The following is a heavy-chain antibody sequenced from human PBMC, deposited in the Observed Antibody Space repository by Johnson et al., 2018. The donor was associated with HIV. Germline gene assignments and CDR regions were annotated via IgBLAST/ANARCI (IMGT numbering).Heavy chain of an antibody. CDR3: AREERGAFDI. CDR2: IKQDGSEK. V-gene: IGHV3-7*05. Sequence: VQLVESGGGLAKPAWSPRVSCAASQFTFSGYYMNCVRQAPGKGLEWVANIKQDGSEKYYVDSVKGRFTISRDNAKNSLYLQMNSLRAEDTAVYYCAREERGAFDIWGQGTMVTVSS. J-gene: IGHJ3*02. CDR1: QFTFSGYY. D-gene: IGHD1-1*01.